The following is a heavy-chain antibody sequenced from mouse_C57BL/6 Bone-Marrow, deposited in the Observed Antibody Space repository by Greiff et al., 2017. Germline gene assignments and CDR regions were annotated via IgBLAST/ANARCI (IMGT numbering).Heavy chain of an antibody. CDR3: TVFYSNFPFAD. J-gene: IGHJ3*01. Sequence: VQLQQSGAELVRPGASVKLSCTASGFNIKDYYMHWVKQRPEQGLEWIGRIDPEDGDTEYAPKFQGKATMTADTSSNTAYLQLSSLTSEDTAVYYCTVFYSNFPFADWGQGTLVTVSA. V-gene: IGHV14-1*01. D-gene: IGHD2-5*01. CDR2: IDPEDGDT. CDR1: GFNIKDYY.